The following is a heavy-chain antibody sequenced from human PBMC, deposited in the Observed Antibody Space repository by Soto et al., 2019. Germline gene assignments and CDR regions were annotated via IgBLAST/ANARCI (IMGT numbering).Heavy chain of an antibody. J-gene: IGHJ4*02. D-gene: IGHD6-19*01. CDR3: ARSSAVAGIIDY. Sequence: PGGSLRLSCAASGFTFSDYYMSWIRQAPGRGLEWVSYISNSGTTIYYADSVKGRFTISRDNAKNSLYLQMNSLRAEDTAVYYCARSSAVAGIIDYWGQRSLVTVSS. CDR1: GFTFSDYY. V-gene: IGHV3-11*01. CDR2: ISNSGTTI.